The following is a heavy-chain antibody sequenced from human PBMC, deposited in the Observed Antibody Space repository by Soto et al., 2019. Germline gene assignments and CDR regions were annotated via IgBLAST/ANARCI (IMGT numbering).Heavy chain of an antibody. Sequence: PSETLSLTCTVSGGSISSGDYYWSWIRQPPGKGLEWIGYIYYSGSTYYNPSLKSRVTISVDTSKNQFSLKLSSVTAADTAVYYCARRPRRTYYYYYYMDVWGKGTTVTVSS. J-gene: IGHJ6*03. CDR1: GGSISSGDYY. V-gene: IGHV4-30-4*01. CDR3: ARRPRRTYYYYYYMDV. CDR2: IYYSGST.